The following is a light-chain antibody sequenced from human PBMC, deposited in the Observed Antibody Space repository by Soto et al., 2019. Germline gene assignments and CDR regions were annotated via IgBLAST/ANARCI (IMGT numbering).Light chain of an antibody. V-gene: IGKV1-27*01. CDR3: QKYDTAPLT. Sequence: DIQVTQSPSSLSASLGDRVCITCRASRDISNYLAWYQQKPGQVPRLLISGASTLHSGVPSRFSGSGSGTDFTLTITSLQPEDIATYFCQKYDTAPLTFGGGTKVEI. CDR2: GAS. CDR1: RDISNY. J-gene: IGKJ4*01.